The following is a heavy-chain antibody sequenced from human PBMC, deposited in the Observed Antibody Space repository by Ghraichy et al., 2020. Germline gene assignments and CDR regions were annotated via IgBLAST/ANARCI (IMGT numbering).Heavy chain of an antibody. J-gene: IGHJ6*02. CDR3: ARDQNYYGMDV. CDR2: IYHSGST. Sequence: SQTLSLTCTVSGGSISSYYWSWIRQPPGKGLEWMGYIYHSGSTNYNPSLKSRVTISVDTSKNQFSLNLSSVTAADTAVYYCARDQNYYGMDVWGQGTTVTVSS. V-gene: IGHV4-59*01. CDR1: GGSISSYY.